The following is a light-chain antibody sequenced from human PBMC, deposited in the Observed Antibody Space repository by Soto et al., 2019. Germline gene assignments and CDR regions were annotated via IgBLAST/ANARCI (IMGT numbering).Light chain of an antibody. CDR2: GAS. Sequence: DIVLTQSPGTLSLSPGERATLSCRASQSVSSNFLAWYQQKPGQAPRLLIYGASKRATGIPDRFSGSGSETDFTLTISVLEPEDFAVYYCQQYGTSPPGVTFGPGTKVDMK. CDR1: QSVSSNF. J-gene: IGKJ3*01. V-gene: IGKV3-20*01. CDR3: QQYGTSPPGVT.